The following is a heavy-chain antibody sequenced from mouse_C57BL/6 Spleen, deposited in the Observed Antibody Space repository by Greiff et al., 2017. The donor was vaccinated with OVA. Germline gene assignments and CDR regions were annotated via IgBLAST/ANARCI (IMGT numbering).Heavy chain of an antibody. Sequence: QVHVKQSGPELVKPGASVKISCKASGYSFTSYYIHWVKQRPGQGLEWIGWIYPGSGNTKYNEKFKGKATLTADTSSSTAYMQLSSLTSEDSAVYYCALGGSGFDYWGQGTTLTVSS. J-gene: IGHJ2*01. CDR3: ALGGSGFDY. D-gene: IGHD4-1*01. V-gene: IGHV1-66*01. CDR1: GYSFTSYY. CDR2: IYPGSGNT.